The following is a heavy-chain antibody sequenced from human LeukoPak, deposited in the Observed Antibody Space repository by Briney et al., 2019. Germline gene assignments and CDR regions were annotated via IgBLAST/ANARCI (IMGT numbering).Heavy chain of an antibody. CDR1: GFTFSSYG. V-gene: IGHV3-33*06. D-gene: IGHD2-2*01. CDR3: AKPIVVPAAMDFFDY. CDR2: IWYDGSNK. J-gene: IGHJ4*02. Sequence: GGSLRLSCAASGFTFSSYGMHWVRQAPGKGLEWVAVIWYDGSNKYYADSVKGRFTISRDNSKNTLYLQMNSLRAEDTAVYYCAKPIVVPAAMDFFDYWGQGTLVTVSS.